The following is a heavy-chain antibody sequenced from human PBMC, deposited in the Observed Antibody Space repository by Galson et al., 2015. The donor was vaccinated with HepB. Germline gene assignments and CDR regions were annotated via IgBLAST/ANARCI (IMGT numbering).Heavy chain of an antibody. Sequence: SVKVSCKASGYTFTSYYMHWVRQAPGQGLEWMGIINPSGGSTSYAQKFQGRVTMTRDTSTSTVYMELSSLRSEDTAVYYCARAIPYSSSWYGDAFDIWGQGTMVTVSS. CDR2: INPSGGST. CDR1: GYTFTSYY. J-gene: IGHJ3*02. V-gene: IGHV1-46*01. CDR3: ARAIPYSSSWYGDAFDI. D-gene: IGHD6-13*01.